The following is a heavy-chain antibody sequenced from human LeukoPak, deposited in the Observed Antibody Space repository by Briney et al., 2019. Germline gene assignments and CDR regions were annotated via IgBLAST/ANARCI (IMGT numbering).Heavy chain of an antibody. CDR2: IYYSGIT. Sequence: SETLSLTCTVFGDSISSYYWSWIQQPPGKGLEWIGSIYYSGITSYNPSLKSRVIISVHTSKNQFSLKLSSVTAADAAVYYCARDQSGSYIFDYWGQGTLVTVSS. D-gene: IGHD1-26*01. V-gene: IGHV4-59*01. CDR1: GDSISSYY. J-gene: IGHJ4*02. CDR3: ARDQSGSYIFDY.